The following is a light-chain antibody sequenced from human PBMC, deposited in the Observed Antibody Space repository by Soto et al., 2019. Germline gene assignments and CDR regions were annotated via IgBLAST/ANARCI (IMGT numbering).Light chain of an antibody. J-gene: IGKJ2*01. V-gene: IGKV3-20*01. CDR3: QEYCSAPFT. CDR2: GAF. Sequence: ETVVTQSPGTRSLSPGERATLSCRASQSVSSSYMAWYQHKPSQTPRLLIYGAFSMATGIPDRFSDRGSGTDFTLTISRLEPEDFAVYYCQEYCSAPFTFGQGTKLEIK. CDR1: QSVSSSY.